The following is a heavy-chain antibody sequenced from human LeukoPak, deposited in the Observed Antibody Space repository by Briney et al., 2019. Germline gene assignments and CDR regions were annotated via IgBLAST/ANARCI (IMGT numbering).Heavy chain of an antibody. Sequence: ASVKVSCKASGYTFTSYAMNWVRQAPGQGLEWMGWINTNTGNPTYAQGFTGRFVFSLDTSVSTAYLQISSLKAEDTAVYYCARTTVTTFSRGFDPWGQGTLVTVSS. J-gene: IGHJ5*02. CDR3: ARTTVTTFSRGFDP. D-gene: IGHD4-17*01. V-gene: IGHV7-4-1*02. CDR1: GYTFTSYA. CDR2: INTNTGNP.